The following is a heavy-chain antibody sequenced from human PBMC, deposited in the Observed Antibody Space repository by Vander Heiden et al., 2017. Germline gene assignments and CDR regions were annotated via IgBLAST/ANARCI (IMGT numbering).Heavy chain of an antibody. CDR1: GGSFSGYY. V-gene: IGHV4-34*01. D-gene: IGHD1-26*01. CDR2: INQSGST. J-gene: IGHJ4*02. CDR3: ARGGEWELPDY. Sequence: QVQLQQWCAGLLKPSETLSLTCAVYGGSFSGYYGSWIRQPQGKGLEWIGEINQSGSTNYNPSLKSRVTISVDTSKNQFSLKLSSVTAADTAVYYCARGGEWELPDYWGQGTLVTVSS.